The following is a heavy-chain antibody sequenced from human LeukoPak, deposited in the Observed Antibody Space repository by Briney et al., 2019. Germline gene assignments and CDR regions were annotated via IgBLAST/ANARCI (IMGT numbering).Heavy chain of an antibody. D-gene: IGHD1-26*01. CDR1: GFTFSGYA. V-gene: IGHV3-23*01. J-gene: IGHJ4*02. CDR2: ISNSGGST. Sequence: GGSLRLSCAASGFTFSGYAMTWVRQAPGKGLEWVSTISNSGGSTYYVDSVEGRFTISRDNSKNTLYLQMNSLRAEDTAVYYCAKTMGAIDHDYWGQGTLVTVSS. CDR3: AKTMGAIDHDY.